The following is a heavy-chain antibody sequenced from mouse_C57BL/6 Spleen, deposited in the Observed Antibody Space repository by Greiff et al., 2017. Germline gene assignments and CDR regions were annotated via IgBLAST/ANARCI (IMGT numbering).Heavy chain of an antibody. CDR3: ARGGFITTVVAFYYFDY. Sequence: EVKLVESGGDLVKPGGSLKLSCAASGFTFSSYGMSWVRQTPDKRLEWVATISSGGSYTYYPDSVKGRFTITRDNAKNTLYLQMSSLKSEDTAMYYCARGGFITTVVAFYYFDYWGQGTTLTVSS. V-gene: IGHV5-6*02. D-gene: IGHD1-1*01. CDR2: ISSGGSYT. J-gene: IGHJ2*01. CDR1: GFTFSSYG.